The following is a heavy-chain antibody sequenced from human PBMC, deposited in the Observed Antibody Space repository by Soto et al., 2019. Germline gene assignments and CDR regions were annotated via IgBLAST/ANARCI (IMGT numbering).Heavy chain of an antibody. Sequence: QVQLVQSGAEVKKPGSSVKVSCKASGGTFSSYTISWVRQAPGQGLEWMGRIIPDLGIANYAQRFQGRVTITADKSPLSDSMELLSATSEYTAVYYGARAQCSRRSCYFYSWGQGTLVPVSS. CDR2: IIPDLGIA. CDR3: ARAQCSRRSCYFYS. CDR1: GGTFSSYT. V-gene: IGHV1-69*02. J-gene: IGHJ4*03. D-gene: IGHD2-15*01.